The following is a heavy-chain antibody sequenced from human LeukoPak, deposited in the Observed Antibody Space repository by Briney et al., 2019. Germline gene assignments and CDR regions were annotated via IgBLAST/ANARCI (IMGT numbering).Heavy chain of an antibody. CDR1: GYTFTGYY. V-gene: IGHV1-2*02. D-gene: IGHD3-3*01. CDR3: ARDNKYYDFWSGLEYFDY. CDR2: INPNSGGK. J-gene: IGHJ4*02. Sequence: GASVKVSCKASGYTFTGYYMHLVRHAPGQGLEWMGWINPNSGGKNYAQNFKGRVTMTRDTSISTAYMEPSRLRSDDPAVYYWARDNKYYDFWSGLEYFDYWGQGTLVTVSS.